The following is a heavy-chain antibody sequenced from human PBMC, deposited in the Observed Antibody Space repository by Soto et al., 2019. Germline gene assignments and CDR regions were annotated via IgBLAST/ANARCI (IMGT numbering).Heavy chain of an antibody. J-gene: IGHJ4*02. CDR3: ARRFSWGLTTFTFYYFDY. CDR2: IYFSGYT. D-gene: IGHD7-27*01. Sequence: SETLSLTCTVSSGSIPNYYWTWIRQPAGKGLEWIGHIYFSGYTNSNPSLRSRVTLSVDTSKDQFSLKLSSVTAADTAVYYCARRFSWGLTTFTFYYFDYWGQGTLVTVSS. V-gene: IGHV4-4*07. CDR1: SGSIPNYY.